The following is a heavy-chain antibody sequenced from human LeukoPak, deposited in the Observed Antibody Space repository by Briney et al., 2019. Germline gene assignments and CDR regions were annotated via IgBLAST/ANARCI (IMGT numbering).Heavy chain of an antibody. CDR1: GFTFSSYS. CDR3: ARGGGVTHYYDSSGYQATDY. J-gene: IGHJ4*02. Sequence: PGGSLRLSCAASGFTFSSYSMNWVRQAPGKGLEWVSSISSSSSYIYYADSVKGRFTISRDNAKNSLYLQMNSLRAEDTAVYYCARGGGVTHYYDSSGYQATDYWGQGTLVTVSS. V-gene: IGHV3-21*01. D-gene: IGHD3-22*01. CDR2: ISSSSSYI.